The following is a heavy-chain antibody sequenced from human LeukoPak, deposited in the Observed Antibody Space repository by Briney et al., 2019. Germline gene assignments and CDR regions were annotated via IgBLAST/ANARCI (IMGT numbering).Heavy chain of an antibody. D-gene: IGHD3-16*01. CDR3: AKDRETRLLGYFDY. CDR1: GFTFSDYY. CDR2: ISGSGGST. J-gene: IGHJ4*02. V-gene: IGHV3-23*01. Sequence: HPGGSLRLSCAASGFTFSDYYMGWIRQAPGKGLEWVSAISGSGGSTYYADSVKGRFTISRDNSKNTLYLQMNSLRAEDTAVYYCAKDRETRLLGYFDYWGQGTLVTVSS.